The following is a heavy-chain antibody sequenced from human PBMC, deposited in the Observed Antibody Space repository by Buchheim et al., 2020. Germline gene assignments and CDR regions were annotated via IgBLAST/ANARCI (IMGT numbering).Heavy chain of an antibody. CDR1: GVSISGGTDY. CDR3: ARQHPSFDY. Sequence: QLQLQESGPGLVKPSETLSLTCTVSGVSISGGTDYWGWIRQPPGKGLEWIGSIFYSGITYCNPSLKSRVTLSVETPTNQFSLKLNSVTAADTALYYCARQHPSFDYWGQG. V-gene: IGHV4-39*01. CDR2: IFYSGIT. J-gene: IGHJ4*02.